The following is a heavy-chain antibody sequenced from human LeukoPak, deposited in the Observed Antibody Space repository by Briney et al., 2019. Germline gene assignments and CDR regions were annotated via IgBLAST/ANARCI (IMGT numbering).Heavy chain of an antibody. CDR3: ARAYGDYAYYYYGMDV. J-gene: IGHJ6*02. D-gene: IGHD4-17*01. V-gene: IGHV1-18*01. CDR2: ISAYNGNT. CDR1: GYTFTSYG. Sequence: ASVKVSCKASGYTFTSYGISWVRQAPGQGLEWMGWISAYNGNTNYAQKLQGRVTMTTDISTSTAYMELRSLRSDDTAVYYCARAYGDYAYYYYGMDVWGQGTTVTVSS.